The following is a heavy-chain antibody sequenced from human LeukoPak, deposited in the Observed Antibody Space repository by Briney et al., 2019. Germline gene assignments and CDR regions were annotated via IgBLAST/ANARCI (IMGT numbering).Heavy chain of an antibody. J-gene: IGHJ4*02. Sequence: GGSLRLSCAASGFTFSSYSMNWVRQAPGKGLEWVLSISSSSSYIYYADSVKGRFTISRDNAKNSLYLQMNSLRAEDTAVYYCARRGYCSSTSCYDENFDHWGQGTLVTVSS. V-gene: IGHV3-21*01. CDR3: ARRGYCSSTSCYDENFDH. CDR2: ISSSSSYI. CDR1: GFTFSSYS. D-gene: IGHD2-2*01.